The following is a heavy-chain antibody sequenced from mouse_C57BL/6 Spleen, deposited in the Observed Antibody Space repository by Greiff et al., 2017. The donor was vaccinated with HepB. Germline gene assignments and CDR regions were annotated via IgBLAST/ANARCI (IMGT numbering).Heavy chain of an antibody. V-gene: IGHV5-16*01. CDR2: INYDGSST. J-gene: IGHJ1*03. CDR1: GFTFSDYY. D-gene: IGHD2-4*01. Sequence: VQLKESEGGLVQPGSSMKLSCTASGFTFSDYYMAWVRQVPEKGLEWVANINYDGSSTYYLDSLKSRFIISRDNAKNILYLQMSSLKSEDTATYYCAGGGYYYDCDCWYFDVWGTGTTVTVSS. CDR3: AGGGYYYDCDCWYFDV.